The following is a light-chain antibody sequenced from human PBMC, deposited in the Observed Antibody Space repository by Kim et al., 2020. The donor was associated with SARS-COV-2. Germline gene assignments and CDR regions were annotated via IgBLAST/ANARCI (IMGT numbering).Light chain of an antibody. Sequence: QSALTQPASVSGSPGQSITISCTGSSSDVGGYNYVSWYQQHPGKAPKVIIYDVITRPSGVSNRSSGSKSGNTASLTISGLQAEDGADYYCCSYTSSSTWMFGGGTQLTVL. CDR1: SSDVGGYNY. V-gene: IGLV2-14*03. CDR3: CSYTSSSTWM. J-gene: IGLJ3*02. CDR2: DVI.